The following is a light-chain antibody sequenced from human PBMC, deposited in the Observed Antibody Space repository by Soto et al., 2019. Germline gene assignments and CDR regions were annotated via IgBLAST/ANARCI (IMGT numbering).Light chain of an antibody. V-gene: IGKV3-15*01. CDR1: QSISSN. CDR2: GAS. CDR3: QRYDSFRT. J-gene: IGKJ1*01. Sequence: EIVMTQSPATLSVSPGERATLSCMASQSISSNLAWYQQKPGQAPRLLISGASTRATGMPDRFSGSGSGTDFSLTITRLEPEDFAMYYCQRYDSFRTFGQGTKVDIK.